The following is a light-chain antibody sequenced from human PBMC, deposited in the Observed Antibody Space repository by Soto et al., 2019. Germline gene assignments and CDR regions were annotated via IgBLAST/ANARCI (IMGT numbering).Light chain of an antibody. J-gene: IGKJ1*01. CDR2: GAS. CDR3: QQYGSSPRT. CDR1: QSVGIN. Sequence: VVMTQSPAILAVSPGERATLSCRASQSVGINVAWYQQKPGQAPRLLIYGASSRATGIPDRFSGSGSGTDFTLTIRRLEPDDFAVYYCQQYGSSPRTFGQGTKVDIK. V-gene: IGKV3-20*01.